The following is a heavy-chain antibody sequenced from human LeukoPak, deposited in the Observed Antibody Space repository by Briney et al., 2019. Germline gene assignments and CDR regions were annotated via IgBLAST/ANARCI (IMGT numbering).Heavy chain of an antibody. CDR1: GGSISFYY. D-gene: IGHD6-13*01. J-gene: IGHJ3*02. Sequence: SETLSLTCTVSGGSISFYYWSWIRQPAGKGLEWIGRVYSTGSTDYNPSLRSRVTMSVDSSNIHFSLKMSSVTAADTALYYCARGIAAAPERAFDIWGQGTMVTVSS. CDR3: ARGIAAAPERAFDI. CDR2: VYSTGST. V-gene: IGHV4-4*07.